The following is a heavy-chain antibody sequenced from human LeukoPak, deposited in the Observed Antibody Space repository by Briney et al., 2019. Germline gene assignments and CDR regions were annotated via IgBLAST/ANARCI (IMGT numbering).Heavy chain of an antibody. CDR2: IYHSGST. D-gene: IGHD1-7*01. Sequence: SETLSLTCTVSGYSISSGYYWGWIRQPPGKGLEWIGSIYHSGSTYYNPSLRSRVTISVDTSKNQFSLKLSSVTAADTAVYYCARGNYGTFDYLGQGTLVTVSS. V-gene: IGHV4-38-2*02. CDR1: GYSISSGYY. J-gene: IGHJ4*02. CDR3: ARGNYGTFDY.